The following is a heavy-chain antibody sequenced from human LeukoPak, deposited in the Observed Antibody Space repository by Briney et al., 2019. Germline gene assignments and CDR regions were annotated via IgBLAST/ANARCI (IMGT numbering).Heavy chain of an antibody. CDR3: ARESHGGVDY. V-gene: IGHV3-64*01. J-gene: IGHJ4*02. Sequence: PGGSLRLSCAASGFTFSSYAMHWVRQAPGKGLEYVSAISSNGGSTYYANSVKGRFTISRDNSKNTLYLQMGSLRAEDMAVYYCARESHGGVDYWGQGTLVTVSS. CDR1: GFTFSSYA. D-gene: IGHD3-16*01. CDR2: ISSNGGST.